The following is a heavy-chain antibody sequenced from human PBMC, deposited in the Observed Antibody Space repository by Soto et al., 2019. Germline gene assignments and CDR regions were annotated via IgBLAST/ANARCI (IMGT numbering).Heavy chain of an antibody. J-gene: IGHJ6*02. CDR3: TGPDYYDSSGKYYYYYYGMDV. D-gene: IGHD3-22*01. Sequence: PGGPQRLSCAASGFTFRSYGSHWVRQAPGKGLVWVSRINSDGSSTSYADSVKGRFTISRDNAKNTLYLQMNSLRAEDTAVYYCTGPDYYDSSGKYYYYYYGMDVWGQGTTVTVSS. CDR2: INSDGSST. CDR1: GFTFRSYG. V-gene: IGHV3-74*01.